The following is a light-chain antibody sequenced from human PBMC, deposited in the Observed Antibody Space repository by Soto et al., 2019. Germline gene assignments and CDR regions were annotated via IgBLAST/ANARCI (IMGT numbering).Light chain of an antibody. CDR3: GSWDSSLIAYV. V-gene: IGLV1-51*01. Sequence: QSVLTQPPSVSAAPEQKVTIPCSGSSSNIGGNSLSWYEELPGTAPKHIIYDDNSRPSGIPDRFSGSKSGASATLGITGFQTGDDGDYYCGSWDSSLIAYVFGTGPKGTVL. CDR2: DDN. J-gene: IGLJ1*01. CDR1: SSNIGGNS.